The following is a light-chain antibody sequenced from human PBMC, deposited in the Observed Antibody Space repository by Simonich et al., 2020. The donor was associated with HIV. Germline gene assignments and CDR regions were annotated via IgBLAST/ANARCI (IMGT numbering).Light chain of an antibody. Sequence: DIQMTQSQSAMSASVGDRVTITCRASQAISNSLAWFQQKPGKVPKRLIYAASSLTSGVPSRFSGSGSGTYFTLTISSLQPEDFATYFCQQSYSTPYTFGQGTKLEIK. V-gene: IGKV1-17*03. CDR2: AAS. J-gene: IGKJ2*01. CDR1: QAISNS. CDR3: QQSYSTPYT.